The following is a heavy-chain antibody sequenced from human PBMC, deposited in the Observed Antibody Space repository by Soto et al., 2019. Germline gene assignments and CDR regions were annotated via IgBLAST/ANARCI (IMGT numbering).Heavy chain of an antibody. V-gene: IGHV4-59*01. CDR2: IYYSGST. CDR1: GGSISRYY. D-gene: IGHD3-10*01. J-gene: IGHJ5*02. Sequence: SETLSLTCTASGGSISRYYWNWIRQPPGKGLEWIGYIYYSGSTNYNPSLRSRVTISVDTSKNQFSLKLSSVTAADTAVYYCARDPGSGSYYGWFDPWGQGTLVTVSS. CDR3: ARDPGSGSYYGWFDP.